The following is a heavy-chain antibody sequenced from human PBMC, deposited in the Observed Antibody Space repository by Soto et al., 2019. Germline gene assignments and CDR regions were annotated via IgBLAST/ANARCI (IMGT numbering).Heavy chain of an antibody. J-gene: IGHJ4*02. CDR1: GGSFRGYY. V-gene: IGHV4-34*01. CDR3: ARVTHCDFWRVPGPIDY. Sequence: QVQLQQWGAGLLKPSETLSLTCAVYGGSFRGYYCSWIRQPPGKGLEWIGEINHSGRTNYNPSLKIRGTISVDTSKNQFSLELSSVTVADTAMSYCARVTHCDFWRVPGPIDYWGQGTLVTVSS. CDR2: INHSGRT. D-gene: IGHD3-3*01.